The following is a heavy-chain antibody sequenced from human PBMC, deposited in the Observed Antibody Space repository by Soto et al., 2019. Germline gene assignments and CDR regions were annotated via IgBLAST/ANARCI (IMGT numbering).Heavy chain of an antibody. Sequence: VQLVQSGAEVKKPGASVKVSCKASGYTFTTYGFSWVRQAPGQGLEWMGWISNYNGNTNYAQKLQGRVTMTTDTSTNTVYMELRSLRSDDTAVYYCAGHSGNYAPADYWGQGTLVTVSS. CDR1: GYTFTTYG. J-gene: IGHJ4*02. V-gene: IGHV1-18*01. D-gene: IGHD1-26*01. CDR2: ISNYNGNT. CDR3: AGHSGNYAPADY.